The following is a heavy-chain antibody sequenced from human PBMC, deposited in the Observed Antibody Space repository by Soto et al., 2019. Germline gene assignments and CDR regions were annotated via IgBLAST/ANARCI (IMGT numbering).Heavy chain of an antibody. Sequence: LSLTCAASGFTFSSYGMHWVRQAPGKGLEWVAVISYDGSNKYYADSVKGRFTISRDNSKNTLYLQMNSLRAEDTAVYYCAKDREADTAMVLYYYGMDVWGQGTTVTVSS. CDR3: AKDREADTAMVLYYYGMDV. D-gene: IGHD5-18*01. CDR2: ISYDGSNK. CDR1: GFTFSSYG. V-gene: IGHV3-30*18. J-gene: IGHJ6*02.